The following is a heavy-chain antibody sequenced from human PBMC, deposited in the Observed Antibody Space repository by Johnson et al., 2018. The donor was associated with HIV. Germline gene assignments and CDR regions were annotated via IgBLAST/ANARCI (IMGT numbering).Heavy chain of an antibody. D-gene: IGHD5-24*01. V-gene: IGHV3-7*04. J-gene: IGHJ3*02. Sequence: VQLVESGGGAVQPGGSLRLSCAASGFSFSAYGMHWVRQAPGKGLEWVANIKDDGSEKSYVDSVKGRFTISRDNAKSTLFLQMNSLRAEDTAVYYCARGGNNHAFDIWGQGTMVTVSS. CDR3: ARGGNNHAFDI. CDR2: IKDDGSEK. CDR1: GFSFSAYG.